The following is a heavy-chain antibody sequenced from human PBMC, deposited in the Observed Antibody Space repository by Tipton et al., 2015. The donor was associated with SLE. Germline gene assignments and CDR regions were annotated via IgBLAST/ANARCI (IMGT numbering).Heavy chain of an antibody. D-gene: IGHD2-15*01. CDR2: IYYSRDT. V-gene: IGHV4-4*07. CDR1: GGSISSSY. J-gene: IGHJ4*01. Sequence: TLSLTCTVSGGSISSSYWSWIRQPAGKGLEWIVRIYYSRDTNYNPSLQSRVTISIDTSKNQLSLKLTSVTAADTAVYYCARGSVVADDYWGQGTLVTVSS. CDR3: ARGSVVADDY.